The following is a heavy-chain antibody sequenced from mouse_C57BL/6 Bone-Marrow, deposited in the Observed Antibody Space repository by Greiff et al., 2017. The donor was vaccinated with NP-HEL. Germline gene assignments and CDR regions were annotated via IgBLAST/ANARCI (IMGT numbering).Heavy chain of an antibody. CDR2: INPSSGYT. CDR3: AREVNYYGRMDY. J-gene: IGHJ4*01. CDR1: GYTFTSYW. Sequence: VQLQQSGAELAKPGASVKLSCKASGYTFTSYWMHWVKQRPGQGLEWIGYINPSSGYTKYNQKFKDKATLTADISSSTAYMQLSSLTYEDSAVYYCAREVNYYGRMDYWGQGTSVTVSS. V-gene: IGHV1-7*01. D-gene: IGHD1-1*01.